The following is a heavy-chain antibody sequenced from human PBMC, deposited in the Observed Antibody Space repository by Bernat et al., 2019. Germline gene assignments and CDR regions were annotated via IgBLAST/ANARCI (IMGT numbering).Heavy chain of an antibody. CDR2: IYSGGST. D-gene: IGHD3-9*01. CDR3: ARDSRGIPDYDILPGLGWFDP. V-gene: IGHV3-66*01. CDR1: GFTVSSNY. Sequence: EVQLVESGGGLVQPGGSLRLSCAASGFTVSSNYMSWVRQAPGKGLEWVSVIYSGGSTYYADSVKGRFTISRDNSKNTLYLQRNSLRAEDTAVYYCARDSRGIPDYDILPGLGWFDPWGQGTLVTVSS. J-gene: IGHJ5*02.